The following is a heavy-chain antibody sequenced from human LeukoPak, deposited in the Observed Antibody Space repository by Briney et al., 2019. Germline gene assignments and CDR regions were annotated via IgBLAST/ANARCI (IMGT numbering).Heavy chain of an antibody. V-gene: IGHV3-21*01. Sequence: GRSLRLSCAVSGFTFTAYYMNWVRQAPGEGLELGTSISSSGTYIYYADTMKGRFTISRDNAKNSLYLQMNSPRADDTAVYYCARDLRNYGMDVWGQGTTVTVSS. CDR2: ISSSGTYI. J-gene: IGHJ6*02. CDR1: GFTFTAYY. CDR3: ARDLRNYGMDV.